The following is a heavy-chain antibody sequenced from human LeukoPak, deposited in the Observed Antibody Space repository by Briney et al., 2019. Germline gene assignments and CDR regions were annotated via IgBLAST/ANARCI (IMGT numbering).Heavy chain of an antibody. CDR2: INHSGST. V-gene: IGHV4-34*01. CDR1: GGSIGSYY. J-gene: IGHJ6*03. CDR3: ARVRSYYYYYMDV. Sequence: SETLSLTCTVSGGSIGSYYWSWIRQPPGKGLEWIGEINHSGSTNYNPSLKSRVTISVDTSKNQFSLKLSSVTAADTAVYYCARVRSYYYYYMDVWGKGTTVTISS.